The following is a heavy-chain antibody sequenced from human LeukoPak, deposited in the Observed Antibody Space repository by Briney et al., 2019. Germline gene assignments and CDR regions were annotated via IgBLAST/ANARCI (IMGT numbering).Heavy chain of an antibody. D-gene: IGHD2-2*02. V-gene: IGHV4-30-2*01. CDR1: GGSISSYS. J-gene: IGHJ5*02. CDR2: IYHSGST. Sequence: SETLSLTCTVSGGSISSYSWSWIRQPPGKGLEWIGYIYHSGSTYYNPSLKSRVTISVDRSKNQFSLKLSSVTAADTAVYYCARAKTPRGYCSSTSCYIWFDPWGQGTLVTVSS. CDR3: ARAKTPRGYCSSTSCYIWFDP.